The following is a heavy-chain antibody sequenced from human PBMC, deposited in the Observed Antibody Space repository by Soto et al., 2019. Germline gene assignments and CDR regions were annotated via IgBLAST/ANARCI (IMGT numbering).Heavy chain of an antibody. CDR1: GYTFTSYG. CDR3: AIWTTVVTPVWYFDL. Sequence: GASVKVSCKASGYTFTSYGISWVRQAPGQGLEWMGWISPYNGNTNYAQKLQGRVTMTTETSTSTAYMELSSLRSEDTAEYYRAIWTTVVTPVWYFDLWGRGTLVTLSS. CDR2: ISPYNGNT. V-gene: IGHV1-18*01. D-gene: IGHD4-17*01. J-gene: IGHJ2*01.